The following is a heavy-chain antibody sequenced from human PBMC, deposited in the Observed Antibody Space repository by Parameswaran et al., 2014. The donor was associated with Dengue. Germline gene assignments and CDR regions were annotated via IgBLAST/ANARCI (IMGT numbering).Heavy chain of an antibody. J-gene: IGHJ4*02. CDR3: AREQGDSLYYFDY. V-gene: IGHV3-20*03. D-gene: IGHD3/OR15-3a*01. Sequence: VRQAPGKGLEWVSGINWNGGSTGYADSVKGRFTISRDNAKNSLYLQMNSLRAEDTALYYCAREQGDSLYYFDYWGQGTLVTVSS. CDR2: INWNGGST.